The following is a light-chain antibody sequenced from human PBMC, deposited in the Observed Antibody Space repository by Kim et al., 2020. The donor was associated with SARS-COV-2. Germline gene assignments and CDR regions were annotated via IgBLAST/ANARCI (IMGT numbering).Light chain of an antibody. CDR2: DAS. J-gene: IGKJ1*01. V-gene: IGKV1-27*01. CDR1: QVISNY. Sequence: GSVGDGVTIACRADQVISNYLAWYQRKPVRPPTLLIYDASGLQSGVPSRFSGSRSGTDFTLTISSLQPEDVGTYYCQQYVSVPWTFGQGTKVEIK. CDR3: QQYVSVPWT.